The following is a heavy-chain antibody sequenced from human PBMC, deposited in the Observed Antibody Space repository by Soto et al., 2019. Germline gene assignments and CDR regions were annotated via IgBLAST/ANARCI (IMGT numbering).Heavy chain of an antibody. J-gene: IGHJ6*02. Sequence: SVKVSCKASGGTFSSYAISWVRQAPGQGLEWMGGIIPIFGTANYAQKFQGRVTITADESTSTAYMELSSLRSEDTAVYYCASHPQDIVATITYYYYYGMDVWGQGTTVTVSS. CDR1: GGTFSSYA. CDR3: ASHPQDIVATITYYYYYGMDV. D-gene: IGHD5-12*01. V-gene: IGHV1-69*13. CDR2: IIPIFGTA.